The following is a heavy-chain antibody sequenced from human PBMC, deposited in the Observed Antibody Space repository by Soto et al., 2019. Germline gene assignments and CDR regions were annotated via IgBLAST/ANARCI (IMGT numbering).Heavy chain of an antibody. Sequence: QVQLVESGGGVVQPGRSLRLSCAASGFTFSSYGMHWVRQAPGKGLEWVAVIWYDGSNKYYADSVKGRFTISRDNSKNPLYLQMNSLRAEDTAVYYCARESLGYCSGGSCYSGGSDYWGQGTLVTVSS. CDR1: GFTFSSYG. CDR2: IWYDGSNK. V-gene: IGHV3-33*01. CDR3: ARESLGYCSGGSCYSGGSDY. J-gene: IGHJ4*02. D-gene: IGHD2-15*01.